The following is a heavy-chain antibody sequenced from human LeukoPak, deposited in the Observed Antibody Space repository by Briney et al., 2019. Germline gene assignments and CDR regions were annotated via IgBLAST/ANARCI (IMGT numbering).Heavy chain of an antibody. Sequence: ASVKVSCKASGYTFTIYYMHWVRQPPGQGLEWMGIINPSGGSTSYAQKFQGRVTMTRDTSTSTVYMELSSLRSEDTAVYYCARRFEYADFDYWGQGTLVTVSS. CDR2: INPSGGST. J-gene: IGHJ4*02. CDR1: GYTFTIYY. D-gene: IGHD2-2*01. CDR3: ARRFEYADFDY. V-gene: IGHV1-46*01.